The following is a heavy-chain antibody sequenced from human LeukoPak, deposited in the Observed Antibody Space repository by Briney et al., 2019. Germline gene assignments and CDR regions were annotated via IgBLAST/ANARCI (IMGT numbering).Heavy chain of an antibody. CDR1: GFIFSNFW. V-gene: IGHV3-7*03. Sequence: GGSLRLSCAASGFIFSNFWIYWVRQAPGKGREWVANINQDGSEKYFVDSVTGRFTISRDNPKNSLFLQMNSLRAEDTAVYYCARRQAVAFDYWGQGTLVTVSS. J-gene: IGHJ4*02. D-gene: IGHD6-19*01. CDR2: INQDGSEK. CDR3: ARRQAVAFDY.